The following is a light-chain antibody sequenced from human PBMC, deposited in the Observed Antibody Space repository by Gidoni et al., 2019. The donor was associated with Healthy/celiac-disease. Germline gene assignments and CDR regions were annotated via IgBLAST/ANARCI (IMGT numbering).Light chain of an antibody. V-gene: IGKV3-11*01. CDR1: QSVSSY. CDR2: DAS. Sequence: EIVLTQSPATLSLSPGERATLPCRASQSVSSYLAWYQQTPGQAPRLLIYDASNRATGIPARFSGSGSGTDFTLTISSLEPEDFAVYYCQQRSNWPPFTFGGGTKVEIK. J-gene: IGKJ4*01. CDR3: QQRSNWPPFT.